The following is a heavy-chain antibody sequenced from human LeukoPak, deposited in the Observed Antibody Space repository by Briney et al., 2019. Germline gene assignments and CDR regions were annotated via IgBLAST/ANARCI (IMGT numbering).Heavy chain of an antibody. CDR3: ATGLGYCSSTSCYTRRHYYYYGMDV. CDR2: FDPEDGET. V-gene: IGHV1-24*01. Sequence: ASVKVSFKVSGYTLTELSMHWVRQAPGKGLEWMGGFDPEDGETIYAQKFQGRVTMTEDTSTDTAYVELSSLRSEDTAVYYCATGLGYCSSTSCYTRRHYYYYGMDVWGQGTTVTVSS. CDR1: GYTLTELS. J-gene: IGHJ6*02. D-gene: IGHD2-2*02.